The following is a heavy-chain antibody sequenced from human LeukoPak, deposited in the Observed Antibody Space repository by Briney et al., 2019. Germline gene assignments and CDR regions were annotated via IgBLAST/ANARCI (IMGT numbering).Heavy chain of an antibody. V-gene: IGHV3-53*01. J-gene: IGHJ3*02. CDR1: DFIVRSNY. CDR3: AIRGGPGSLDAFDI. CDR2: IYNDGSA. D-gene: IGHD1-14*01. Sequence: GGSLRLSCAASDFIVRSNYMTWVRQGPGKGLEWVSVIYNDGSAYYADSVTGRFTISRDTSKNTVYLQMNSLRAEDTAVYYCAIRGGPGSLDAFDIWGQGTMVTVSS.